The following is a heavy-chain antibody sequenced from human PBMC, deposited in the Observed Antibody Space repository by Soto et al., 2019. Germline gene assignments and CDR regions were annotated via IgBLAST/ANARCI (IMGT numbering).Heavy chain of an antibody. CDR2: INHSGST. J-gene: IGHJ3*02. V-gene: IGHV4-34*01. CDR1: GGSFSGYY. CDR3: ATHMWIKDVVVYDAFDI. Sequence: SETLSLTCAVYGGSFSGYYWTWIRQPPGTGLEWIGEINHSGSTNYNPSLKSRVTISVDTSKNQFSLKLRSVTAADTAVYYCATHMWIKDVVVYDAFDIWGQGTMVTVSS. D-gene: IGHD2-15*01.